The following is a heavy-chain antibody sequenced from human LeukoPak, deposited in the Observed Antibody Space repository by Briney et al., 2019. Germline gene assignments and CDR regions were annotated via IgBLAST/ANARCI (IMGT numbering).Heavy chain of an antibody. CDR1: GFTFGDYA. CDR3: TRERRYYYDSSGYISLYHYYYMDG. Sequence: GRSLRLSCTASGFTFGDYAMSWFRQAPGKGLEWVGFIRNLAYCGSTEYPASVKGRFTISSDDSKIIGYLQMKSLKTEDPSVFYCTRERRYYYDSSGYISLYHYYYMDGWGKGSTVTAS. D-gene: IGHD3-22*01. CDR2: IRNLAYCGST. V-gene: IGHV3-49*03. J-gene: IGHJ6*03.